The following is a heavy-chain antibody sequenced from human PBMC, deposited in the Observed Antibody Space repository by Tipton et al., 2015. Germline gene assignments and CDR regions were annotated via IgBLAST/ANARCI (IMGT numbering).Heavy chain of an antibody. Sequence: SLRLSCAASGFTVSSNYMSWVRQAPGKGLEWVSVISGSGGSTYYADSVKGRFTISRDNSKNTLYLQMNSLRAEDTAVYYCAKEVAVAGGYWGQGTLVTVSS. CDR1: GFTVSSNY. CDR2: ISGSGGST. CDR3: AKEVAVAGGY. J-gene: IGHJ4*02. D-gene: IGHD6-19*01. V-gene: IGHV3-23*01.